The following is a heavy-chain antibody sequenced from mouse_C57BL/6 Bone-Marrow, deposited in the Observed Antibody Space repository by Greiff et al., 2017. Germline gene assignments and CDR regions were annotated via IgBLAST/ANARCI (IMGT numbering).Heavy chain of an antibody. Sequence: EVQGVESGGDLVKPGGSLKLSCAASGFTFSSYGMSWVRQTPDKRLEWVATISSGGSYTYYPDSVKGRFTISRDNAKNTLYLQMSSLKSEDTAMYYCARQNWDCFDYWGQGTTLTVSS. V-gene: IGHV5-6*01. CDR2: ISSGGSYT. CDR3: ARQNWDCFDY. CDR1: GFTFSSYG. D-gene: IGHD4-1*01. J-gene: IGHJ2*01.